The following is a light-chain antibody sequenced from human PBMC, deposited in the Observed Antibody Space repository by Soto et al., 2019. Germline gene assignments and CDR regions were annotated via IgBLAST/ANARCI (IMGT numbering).Light chain of an antibody. J-gene: IGLJ2*01. CDR1: SSDVGGYNY. CDR2: DVG. V-gene: IGLV2-11*01. CDR3: CSYAGSYNVV. Sequence: QSSLTQPRSVSGSPGQSVTISCTGTSSDVGGYNYVSWYQQHPGKAPKLMIYDVGKRPSGVPDRFSGSKSGNTASLTISGLQAEDEADYYCCSYAGSYNVVFGGGTKLTVL.